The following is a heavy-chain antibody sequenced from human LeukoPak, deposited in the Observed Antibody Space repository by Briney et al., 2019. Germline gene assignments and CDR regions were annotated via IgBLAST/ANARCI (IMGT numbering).Heavy chain of an antibody. CDR2: MNPNSGNT. Sequence: ASVKVSCKASGYTFTSYDINWVQQATGQGLEWMGWMNPNSGNTGYAQKFQGRVTMTRNTSISTAYMELSSLRSEDTAVYYCAKDVRELYLLDYWGQGTLVTVSS. CDR3: AKDVRELYLLDY. CDR1: GYTFTSYD. D-gene: IGHD1-26*01. V-gene: IGHV1-8*01. J-gene: IGHJ4*02.